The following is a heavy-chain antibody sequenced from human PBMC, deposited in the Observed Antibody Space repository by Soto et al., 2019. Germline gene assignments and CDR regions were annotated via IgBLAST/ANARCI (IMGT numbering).Heavy chain of an antibody. CDR1: GFTFSSYV. Sequence: PGGSLRLSCAASASGFTFSSYVMSWVRQAPGKGLEWVSAISGSGGSTYYADSVKGRFTISRDNSKNTLYLQMNSLRTEDTAVYYCATTAAGFDYWGQGTLVTV. D-gene: IGHD6-13*01. CDR2: ISGSGGST. J-gene: IGHJ4*02. CDR3: ATTAAGFDY. V-gene: IGHV3-23*01.